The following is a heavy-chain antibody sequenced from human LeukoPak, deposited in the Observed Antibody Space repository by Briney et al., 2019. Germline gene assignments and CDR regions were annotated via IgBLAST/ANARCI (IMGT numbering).Heavy chain of an antibody. CDR1: GGSMSSYY. V-gene: IGHV4-38-2*02. D-gene: IGHD2-21*02. CDR2: IYHGGST. Sequence: PSETLSLACTVSGGSMSSYYWGWIRQSPGKGLEWIGSIYHGGSTYYNPSLRSRVIVSVDTSKNHFSLKMSSVTAADTAVYYCARDLASCAGDCYSDGFDYWGQGALVTVSS. CDR3: ARDLASCAGDCYSDGFDY. J-gene: IGHJ4*02.